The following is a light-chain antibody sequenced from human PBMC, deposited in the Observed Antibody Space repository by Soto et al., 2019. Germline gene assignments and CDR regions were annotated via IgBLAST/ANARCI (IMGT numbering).Light chain of an antibody. CDR3: QQLNSYPLT. CDR2: AAS. J-gene: IGKJ4*01. Sequence: IQLTQSPSSLSASVGDRVTITCPASQGISSYLAWYQQKPGKAPKLLIYAASTLQSGVPSRFSGSGSGTDSTLTISSLQPEDFATYYCQQLNSYPLTFGGGTKVDIK. V-gene: IGKV1-9*01. CDR1: QGISSY.